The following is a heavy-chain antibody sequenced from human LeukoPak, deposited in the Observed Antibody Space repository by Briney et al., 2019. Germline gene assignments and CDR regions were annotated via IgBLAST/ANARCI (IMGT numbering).Heavy chain of an antibody. CDR1: GLTFSSYA. CDR2: ISGSGGST. V-gene: IGHV3-23*01. J-gene: IGHJ4*02. CDR3: AKAQDKSNYVSAY. D-gene: IGHD4-11*01. Sequence: PGGSLRLSCAASGLTFSSYAMSWVRQAPGKGLEWVSAISGSGGSTFYADSVKGRFTISRDNSKNTLHLQMNSLRAEDTAVYYCAKAQDKSNYVSAYWGQGTLVTVSS.